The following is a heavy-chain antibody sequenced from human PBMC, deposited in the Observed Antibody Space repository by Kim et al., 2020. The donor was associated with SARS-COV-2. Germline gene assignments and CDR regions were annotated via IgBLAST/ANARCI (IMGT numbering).Heavy chain of an antibody. Sequence: GGSLRLSCTVSGFTFNNYGMHWVRQAPGKGLEWVAFISYEGSKKQYLDSLNGRFTISRDYSKNTLYLQMNSLRAEDTAVYYCAKQGGIFELYTYYGMDVWGQGTTVTVSS. V-gene: IGHV3-30*18. CDR1: GFTFNNYG. J-gene: IGHJ6*02. D-gene: IGHD2-15*01. CDR2: ISYEGSKK. CDR3: AKQGGIFELYTYYGMDV.